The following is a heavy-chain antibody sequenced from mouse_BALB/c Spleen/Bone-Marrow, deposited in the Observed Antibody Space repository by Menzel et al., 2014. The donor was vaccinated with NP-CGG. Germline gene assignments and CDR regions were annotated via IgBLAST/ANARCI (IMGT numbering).Heavy chain of an antibody. J-gene: IGHJ2*01. D-gene: IGHD1-1*01. Sequence: QVQLQQPGAELVRPGASVKLSCKASGYTFTSYWINWVKQRPGQGLEWIGNIYPSDSYTNYNQKFKDKATLTVDKSSSTAYMQLSSPTSEDSAVYYYTRSYGSSYEYYFDYWGQGTTLTVSS. CDR1: GYTFTSYW. V-gene: IGHV1-69*02. CDR2: IYPSDSYT. CDR3: TRSYGSSYEYYFDY.